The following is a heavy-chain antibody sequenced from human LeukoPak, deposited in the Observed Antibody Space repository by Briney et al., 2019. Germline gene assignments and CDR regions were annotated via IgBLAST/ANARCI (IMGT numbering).Heavy chain of an antibody. V-gene: IGHV4-34*01. CDR2: INHSGST. CDR1: GGSFSGYY. J-gene: IGHJ6*02. CDR3: ARRKDVVVVPAARGASGMDV. D-gene: IGHD2-2*01. Sequence: PSETLSLTCAVYGGSFSGYYWSWIRQPPGKGLEWIGEINHSGSTNYNPSLKSRVTISVDTSKNQFSLKLSSVTAADTAVYYCARRKDVVVVPAARGASGMDVWGQGTTVTVSS.